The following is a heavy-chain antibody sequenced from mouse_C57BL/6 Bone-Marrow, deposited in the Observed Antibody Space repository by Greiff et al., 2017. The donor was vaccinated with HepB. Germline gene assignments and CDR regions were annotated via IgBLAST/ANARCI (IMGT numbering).Heavy chain of an antibody. CDR1: GFSFNTYA. J-gene: IGHJ4*01. Sequence: EVQLVESGGGLVQPKGSLKLSCAASGFSFNTYAMTWVRPAPGKGLEWVARIRRKSNNYATYYAGSVKARFTISRDDSESMLYRQMNNLKTKDTAMDDCVRQLRVRRAMDDWGQGTTVTVAS. CDR2: IRRKSNNYAT. CDR3: VRQLRVRRAMDD. V-gene: IGHV10-1*01. D-gene: IGHD3-2*02.